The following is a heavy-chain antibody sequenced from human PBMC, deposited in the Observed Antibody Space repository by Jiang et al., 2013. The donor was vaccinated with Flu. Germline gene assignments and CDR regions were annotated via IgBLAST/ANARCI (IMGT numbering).Heavy chain of an antibody. J-gene: IGHJ6*02. CDR3: ARDGGPSSSRLYYYYYYGMDV. Sequence: NYAQKFQGRVTITADESTSTAYMELSSLRSEDTAVYYCARDGGPSSSRLYYYYYYGMDVWGQGTTVTVSS. V-gene: IGHV1-69*01. D-gene: IGHD6-13*01.